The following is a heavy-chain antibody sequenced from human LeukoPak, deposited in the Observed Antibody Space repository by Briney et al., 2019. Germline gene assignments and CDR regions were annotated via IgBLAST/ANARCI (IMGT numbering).Heavy chain of an antibody. V-gene: IGHV1-2*02. CDR3: ARDGACSSTSCQNFDY. CDR1: GGTFSSYA. D-gene: IGHD2-2*01. CDR2: INPYSGAT. J-gene: IGHJ4*02. Sequence: KPGSSVKVSCKASGGTFSSYAISWVRQAPGQGLEWMGWINPYSGATNYVQKFQGRVTMTRDTSISTAYMELSRLRSDDTSVYYCARDGACSSTSCQNFDYWGQGTLVTVSS.